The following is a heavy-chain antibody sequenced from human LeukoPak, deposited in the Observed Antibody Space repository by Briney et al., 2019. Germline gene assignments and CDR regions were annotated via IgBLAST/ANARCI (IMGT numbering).Heavy chain of an antibody. CDR2: ISYDGSNK. J-gene: IGHJ5*02. V-gene: IGHV3-30-3*01. CDR3: AREGEWWELQNWFDP. Sequence: QPGRSLRLSCAASGFTFSSYAMHWVRQAPGKGLEWVAVISYDGSNKYYADSVKGRFTISRDNSKNTLYLQMNSLRAEDTAVYYCAREGEWWELQNWFDPWGQGTLATVSS. CDR1: GFTFSSYA. D-gene: IGHD2-15*01.